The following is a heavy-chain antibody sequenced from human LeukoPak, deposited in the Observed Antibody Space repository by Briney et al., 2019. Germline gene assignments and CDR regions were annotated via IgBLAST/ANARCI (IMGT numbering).Heavy chain of an antibody. D-gene: IGHD3-22*01. V-gene: IGHV1-2*02. CDR3: AGTSYDSSGYFDY. J-gene: IGHJ4*02. Sequence: ASVKVSCKASGYTFTGYYMHWVRQAPGQGLEWMGWINPNSGGTSYAQKFQGRVTMTRDTSTSTVYMELSSLRSEDTAVYYCAGTSYDSSGYFDYWGQGTLVTVSS. CDR2: INPNSGGT. CDR1: GYTFTGYY.